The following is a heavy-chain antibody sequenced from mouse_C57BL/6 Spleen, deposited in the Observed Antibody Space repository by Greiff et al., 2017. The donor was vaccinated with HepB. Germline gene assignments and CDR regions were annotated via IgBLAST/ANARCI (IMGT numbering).Heavy chain of an antibody. Sequence: VQLQQSGAELVKPGASVKLSCKASGYTFTSYWMHWVKQRPGRGLEWIGRIDPNSGGTKYNEKFKSKATLTVDKPSSTAYMQLSSLTSEDSAVYYCARHLTGTPLYFDYWGQGTTLTVSS. D-gene: IGHD4-1*01. J-gene: IGHJ2*01. CDR2: IDPNSGGT. CDR1: GYTFTSYW. CDR3: ARHLTGTPLYFDY. V-gene: IGHV1-72*01.